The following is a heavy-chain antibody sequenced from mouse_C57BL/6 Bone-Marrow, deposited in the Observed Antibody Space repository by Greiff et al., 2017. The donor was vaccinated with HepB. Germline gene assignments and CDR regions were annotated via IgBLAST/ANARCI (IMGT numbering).Heavy chain of an antibody. CDR3: VRNLGLAWFAY. Sequence: EVQRVESGGGLVQPKGSLKLSCAASGFSFNTYAMNWVRQAPGKGLEWVARIRSKSNNYATYYADSVKDRFTISRDDSESMLYLQMNNLKTEDTAMYYGVRNLGLAWFAYWGQGTLVTVSA. CDR2: IRSKSNNYAT. J-gene: IGHJ3*01. CDR1: GFSFNTYA. V-gene: IGHV10-1*01. D-gene: IGHD3-3*01.